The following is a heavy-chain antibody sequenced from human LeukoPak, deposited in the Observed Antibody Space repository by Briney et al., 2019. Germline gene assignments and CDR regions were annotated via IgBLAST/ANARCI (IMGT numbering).Heavy chain of an antibody. CDR2: IYYSGST. CDR3: ARDYYDSSGPRGAFDI. V-gene: IGHV4-39*07. CDR1: GGSISSSSYY. D-gene: IGHD3-22*01. J-gene: IGHJ3*02. Sequence: SETLSLTCTVSGGSISSSSYYWGWIRQPPGKGLEWIGSIYYSGSTYYNPSLKSRVTISVDTSKNQFSLKLSSVTAADTAVYYCARDYYDSSGPRGAFDIWGQGTMVTVSS.